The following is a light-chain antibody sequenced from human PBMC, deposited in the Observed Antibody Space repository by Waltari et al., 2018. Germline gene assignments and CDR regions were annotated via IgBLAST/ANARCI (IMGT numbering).Light chain of an antibody. Sequence: QSVLTQPPSVSGAPGQRVTISCTGGSSNTGAGYDVHWYQQLRGAAPQLLIYGNTNRPSGVPDRFSGSKSGPSASLAITGLQAEDEADYYCQSYDSSLSGVIFGGGTKLTVL. J-gene: IGLJ2*01. CDR1: SSNTGAGYD. V-gene: IGLV1-40*01. CDR3: QSYDSSLSGVI. CDR2: GNT.